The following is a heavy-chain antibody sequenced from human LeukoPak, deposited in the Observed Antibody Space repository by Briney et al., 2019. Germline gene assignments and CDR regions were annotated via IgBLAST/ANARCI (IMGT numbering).Heavy chain of an antibody. D-gene: IGHD6-19*01. CDR1: GSSLSSAA. CDR3: AKEQRWLVRSFDY. V-gene: IGHV3-23*01. Sequence: SLRPSSLAAGSSLSSAAMSWVRQAPGEWMEWVSAISSNVGSTYFANSVKGRFAISTDNSKNTAYLQMNSLRTTHPAVNYCAKEQRWLVRSFDYWGQGTLVTVSS. CDR2: ISSNVGST. J-gene: IGHJ4*02.